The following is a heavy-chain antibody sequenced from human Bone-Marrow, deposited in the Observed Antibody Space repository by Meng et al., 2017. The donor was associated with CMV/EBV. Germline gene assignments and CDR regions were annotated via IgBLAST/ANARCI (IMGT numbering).Heavy chain of an antibody. CDR3: ASLAAAGTLYNWFDP. CDR1: GGSISGYY. CDR2: INHSGST. D-gene: IGHD6-13*01. V-gene: IGHV4-34*01. Sequence: SETLSLTCAVYGGSISGYYWSWIRQHPGKGLEWIGEINHSGSTNYSPSPSLKSRVTISVDTSKNQFSLTLSSVTAADTAVDYCASLAAAGTLYNWFDPWGQGTLVTVSS. J-gene: IGHJ5*02.